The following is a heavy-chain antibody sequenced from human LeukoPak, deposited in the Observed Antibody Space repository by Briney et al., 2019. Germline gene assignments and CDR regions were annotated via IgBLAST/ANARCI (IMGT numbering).Heavy chain of an antibody. CDR2: IYGSGSS. D-gene: IGHD1-26*01. V-gene: IGHV4-59*01. Sequence: PSETLSLTCTVSGGSISSYYWSWIRQPPGKGLEWIGHIYGSGSSNYNPSLKSRVTLSVDTSKNQFSLKLSSVTAADTAVYYCARIPVGTTFDSWGQGTLVTVSS. CDR3: ARIPVGTTFDS. CDR1: GGSISSYY. J-gene: IGHJ4*02.